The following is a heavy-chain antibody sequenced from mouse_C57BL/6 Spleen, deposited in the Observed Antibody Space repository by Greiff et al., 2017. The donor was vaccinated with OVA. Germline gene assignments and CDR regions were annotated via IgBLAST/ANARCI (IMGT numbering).Heavy chain of an antibody. Sequence: EVQRVESGGGLVQPGGSLSLSCAASGFTFTDYYMSWVRQPPGKALEWLGFIRNKANGYTTEYSASVKGRFTISRDNSQSILYLQMNALRAEDSATYYCARLIYRYFDVWGTGTTVTVSS. CDR3: ARLIYRYFDV. J-gene: IGHJ1*03. CDR2: IRNKANGYTT. V-gene: IGHV7-3*01. CDR1: GFTFTDYY.